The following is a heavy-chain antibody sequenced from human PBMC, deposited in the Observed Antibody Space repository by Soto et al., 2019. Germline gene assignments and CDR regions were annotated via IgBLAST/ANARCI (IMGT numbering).Heavy chain of an antibody. D-gene: IGHD2-15*01. Sequence: GASVKVSCKASGYTFTSYGISWVRQAPGQGLEWMGWISAYNGNTNYAQKLQGRVTMTTGTSTSTAYMELRSLRSDDTAVYYCARDSVVGATFGPTFDYWGQGTLVTVSS. V-gene: IGHV1-18*04. J-gene: IGHJ4*02. CDR1: GYTFTSYG. CDR3: ARDSVVGATFGPTFDY. CDR2: ISAYNGNT.